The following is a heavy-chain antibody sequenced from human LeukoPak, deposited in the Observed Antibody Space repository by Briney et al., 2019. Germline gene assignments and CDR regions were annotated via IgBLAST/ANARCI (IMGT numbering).Heavy chain of an antibody. V-gene: IGHV3-23*01. Sequence: GGSLRLSCAASGFTFNNYAMTWVRQAPGKGLEWVSVISGGGGTTYYADSVKGRFTISRDNSKNTLYLQMNSLRAEDTAVYYCAKHHIGYCSSTSCYDHYYGMDVWGQGTTVTVSS. CDR2: ISGGGGTT. D-gene: IGHD2-2*01. CDR3: AKHHIGYCSSTSCYDHYYGMDV. J-gene: IGHJ6*02. CDR1: GFTFNNYA.